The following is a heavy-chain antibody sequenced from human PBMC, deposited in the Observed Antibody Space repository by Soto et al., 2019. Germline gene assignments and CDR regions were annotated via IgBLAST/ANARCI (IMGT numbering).Heavy chain of an antibody. Sequence: ASVKVSCKASGYTFTSYSISWVRQAPGQGLEWMGWISAYNGNTNYAQKLQGRVTMTTDTSTSTAYMELRSLRSDDTAVYYCAREGDILTGYYYGSGFDYWCQGTLVTVSS. CDR3: AREGDILTGYYYGSGFDY. CDR2: ISAYNGNT. V-gene: IGHV1-18*01. CDR1: GYTFTSYS. D-gene: IGHD3-9*01. J-gene: IGHJ4*02.